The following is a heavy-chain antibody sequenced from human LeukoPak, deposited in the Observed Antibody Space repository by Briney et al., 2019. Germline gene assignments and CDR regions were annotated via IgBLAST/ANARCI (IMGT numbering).Heavy chain of an antibody. CDR2: VHPDTGYA. J-gene: IGHJ5*02. CDR3: ARGPRNDP. CDR1: GYPFTTYE. V-gene: IGHV1-8*01. D-gene: IGHD1-14*01. Sequence: ASVKVSCKTSGYPFTTYEISWVRQAAGQGREWMGRVHPDTGYADYAQKFQGRVIMTSDISISTAYMELSSLRSDDTAVYFCARGPRNDPWGQGTLVTVSS.